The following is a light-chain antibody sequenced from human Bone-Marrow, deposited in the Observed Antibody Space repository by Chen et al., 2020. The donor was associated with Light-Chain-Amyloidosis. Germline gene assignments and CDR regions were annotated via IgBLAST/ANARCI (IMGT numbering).Light chain of an antibody. V-gene: IGLV3-25*03. CDR1: DLPTKY. J-gene: IGLJ2*01. Sequence: SHELTQPPSVSVPPGQTARITCSGDDLPTKYAYWYQQKPGQATVLVIHRDTERPSGISERFSGSSSGTTATLTISAVQAEDEADNHCQSADSSGTYEVIFGGGTKLTVL. CDR3: QSADSSGTYEVI. CDR2: RDT.